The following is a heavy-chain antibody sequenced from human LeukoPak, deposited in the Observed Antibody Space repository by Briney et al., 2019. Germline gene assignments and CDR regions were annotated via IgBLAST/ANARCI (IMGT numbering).Heavy chain of an antibody. Sequence: GGSLRLSCAASGFTFSSYGMHWVRQAPGKGLEWVSVISYDGSYKYYADSVKGRFTISRDNSKNTLYLQMNSLRAEDTAVYYCAKVGDYGDYALDYWGQGTLVTVSS. CDR1: GFTFSSYG. J-gene: IGHJ4*02. CDR2: ISYDGSYK. V-gene: IGHV3-30*18. D-gene: IGHD4-17*01. CDR3: AKVGDYGDYALDY.